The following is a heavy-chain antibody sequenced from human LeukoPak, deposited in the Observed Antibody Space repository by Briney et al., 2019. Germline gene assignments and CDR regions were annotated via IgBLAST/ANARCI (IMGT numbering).Heavy chain of an antibody. J-gene: IGHJ4*02. Sequence: GGSLRLSCAASGFTFSSYEVNWVRQAPGKGLEWVSYISSSGSTIYYADSVKGRFTISRDNAKNSLYLQMNSLRAEDTAVYYCARIQGDSVSIWGQGTLVTVSS. CDR3: ARIQGDSVSI. D-gene: IGHD2-21*02. CDR1: GFTFSSYE. CDR2: ISSSGSTI. V-gene: IGHV3-48*03.